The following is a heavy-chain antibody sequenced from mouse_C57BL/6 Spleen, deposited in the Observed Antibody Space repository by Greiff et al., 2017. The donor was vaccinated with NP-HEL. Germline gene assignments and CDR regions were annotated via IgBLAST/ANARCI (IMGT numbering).Heavy chain of an antibody. Sequence: VQLQQSGAELVRPGASVKLSCTASGFNIKDYYMHWVKQRPEQGLEWIGRIDPEDGDTEYAPKFQGKATMTADTSSNTDYLQLSSLTSEDTAVYYCTLTGTEGFDYWGKGTTLTVSS. J-gene: IGHJ2*01. D-gene: IGHD4-1*01. CDR2: IDPEDGDT. CDR3: TLTGTEGFDY. V-gene: IGHV14-1*01. CDR1: GFNIKDYY.